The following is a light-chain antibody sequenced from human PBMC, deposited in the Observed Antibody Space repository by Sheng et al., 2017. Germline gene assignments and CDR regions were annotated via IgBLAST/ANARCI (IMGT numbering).Light chain of an antibody. Sequence: EIVLTQSPATLSLSPGQGATLSCRASQSVRGYLAWYQRKPGQAPRLLIYGASSRATGIPDRFSGSGSGTDFTLTISRLEPEDFAVYYCQQYGSSPEWTFGQGTKVEIK. CDR1: QSVRGY. J-gene: IGKJ1*01. V-gene: IGKV3-20*01. CDR2: GAS. CDR3: QQYGSSPEWT.